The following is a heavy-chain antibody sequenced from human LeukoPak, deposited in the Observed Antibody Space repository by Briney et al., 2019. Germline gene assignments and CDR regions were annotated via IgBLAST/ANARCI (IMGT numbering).Heavy chain of an antibody. Sequence: SETLSLTCAVYGGSFSGYYWSWIRQPPGKGLEWIGEINHSGSTNYNPSLKSRVTISVDTSKNQFSLKLSSVTAADTAVHYCARSKGYSSWYYFDYWGRGTLVTVSS. V-gene: IGHV4-34*01. D-gene: IGHD6-13*01. J-gene: IGHJ4*02. CDR1: GGSFSGYY. CDR2: INHSGST. CDR3: ARSKGYSSWYYFDY.